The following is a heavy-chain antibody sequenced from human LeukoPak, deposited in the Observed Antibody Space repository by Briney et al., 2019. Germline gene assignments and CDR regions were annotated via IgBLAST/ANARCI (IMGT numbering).Heavy chain of an antibody. CDR3: ARAWIQLWSFDY. Sequence: GGSLRLSCETSGFTFSNYAMSWVRQAPGKGLEWVSVIYSGGSTYYADSVKGRFTISRHNSKNTLYLQMNSLRAEDTAVYYCARAWIQLWSFDYWGQGTLVTVSS. CDR2: IYSGGST. CDR1: GFTFSNYA. V-gene: IGHV3-53*04. D-gene: IGHD5-18*01. J-gene: IGHJ4*02.